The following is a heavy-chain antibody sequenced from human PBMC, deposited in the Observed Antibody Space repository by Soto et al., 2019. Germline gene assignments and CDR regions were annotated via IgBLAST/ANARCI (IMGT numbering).Heavy chain of an antibody. CDR1: GYSFSDYF. CDR2: INPKTAAT. J-gene: IGHJ6*02. CDR3: ARIKWGLNYYNGMAV. D-gene: IGHD1-26*01. Sequence: QVQLVQSGAEVKKSGASVKVSCKPSGYSFSDYFIQWVRQAPGQGLEWVAWINPKTAATNYAKKFQGRVSLTWATSSTTAYMELTRLRPDDTAVYYCARIKWGLNYYNGMAVWGQGTTVIVSS. V-gene: IGHV1-2*02.